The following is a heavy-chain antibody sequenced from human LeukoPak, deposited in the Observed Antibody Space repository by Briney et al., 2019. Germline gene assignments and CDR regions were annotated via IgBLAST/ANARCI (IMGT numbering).Heavy chain of an antibody. CDR1: GGSLTSSSYY. D-gene: IGHD1-26*01. J-gene: IGHJ3*02. CDR3: ARRSGTYHAFDI. CDR2: FYYTGST. Sequence: SETLSLTCSVSGGSLTSSSYYWGWIRQPPGKGLEWIGSFYYTGSTFYNPSLKSRVTISVDTSKNQFSLKLSSVTAADTAVYYCARRSGTYHAFDIWGQGTMVTVSP. V-gene: IGHV4-39*01.